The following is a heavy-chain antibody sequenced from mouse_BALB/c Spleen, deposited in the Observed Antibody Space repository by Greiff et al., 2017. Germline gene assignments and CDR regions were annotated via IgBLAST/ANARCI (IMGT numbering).Heavy chain of an antibody. CDR1: GYAFSSYW. CDR2: IYPGDGDT. V-gene: IGHV1-80*01. CDR3: ARGGNSYFDY. Sequence: VQLQQSGAELVRPGSSVKISCKASGYAFSSYWMNWVKQRPGQGLEWIGQIYPGDGDTNYNGKFKGKATLTADKSSSTAYMQLSSLTSEDSAVYFCARGGNSYFDYWGQGTTLTVSS. J-gene: IGHJ2*01.